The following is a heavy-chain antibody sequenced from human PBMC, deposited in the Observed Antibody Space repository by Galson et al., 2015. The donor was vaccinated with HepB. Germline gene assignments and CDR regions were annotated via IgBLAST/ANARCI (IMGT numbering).Heavy chain of an antibody. Sequence: SLRLSCAASGFTFSSYAMSWVRQAPGKGLEWVSAISGSGGSTYCADSVKGRFTISRDNSKSTLYLQMNSLRAEDTAVYYCAKERTTVVTPGLDAFDIWGQGTMVTVSS. V-gene: IGHV3-23*01. D-gene: IGHD4-23*01. J-gene: IGHJ3*02. CDR1: GFTFSSYA. CDR3: AKERTTVVTPGLDAFDI. CDR2: ISGSGGST.